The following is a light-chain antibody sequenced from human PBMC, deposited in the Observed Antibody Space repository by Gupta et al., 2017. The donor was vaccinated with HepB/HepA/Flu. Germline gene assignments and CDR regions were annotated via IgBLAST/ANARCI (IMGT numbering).Light chain of an antibody. J-gene: IGLJ1*01. CDR3: AACDDSLNGYV. CDR2: DTD. Sequence: QSVLTQSPSASATPGQRVTISCSGDNSNIGKSSVNWYQHLPGTAPKLLIYDTDVRLSEVPDRFSGSKSGTSASLAISGLQSEDEADYFCAACDDSLNGYVFGTGTSVTVL. CDR1: NSNIGKSS. V-gene: IGLV1-44*01.